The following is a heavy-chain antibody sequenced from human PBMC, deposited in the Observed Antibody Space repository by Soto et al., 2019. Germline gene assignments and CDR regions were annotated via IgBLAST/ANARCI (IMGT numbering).Heavy chain of an antibody. Sequence: PGGSLRLSCAACGFIFSGSAIHWVRQASGKGLEWVARIRSKGNNYATAYAASVKGRFTISRDDSKKTAYLQLNSLKAEDTAIYYCARIYSDALAIWGQGTMVTVSS. CDR3: ARIYSDALAI. V-gene: IGHV3-73*01. CDR1: GFIFSGSA. CDR2: IRSKGNNYAT. J-gene: IGHJ3*02. D-gene: IGHD1-26*01.